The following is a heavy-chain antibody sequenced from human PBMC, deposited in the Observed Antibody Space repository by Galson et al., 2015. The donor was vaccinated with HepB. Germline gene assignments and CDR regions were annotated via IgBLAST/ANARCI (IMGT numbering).Heavy chain of an antibody. D-gene: IGHD3-3*01. CDR1: GFTFSSYA. CDR3: AKEFEDDFWSGYFYGGDY. V-gene: IGHV3-23*01. CDR2: ISGSGGST. Sequence: SLRLSCAASGFTFSSYAMSWVCQAPGKGLEWVSAISGSGGSTYYADSVKGRFTISRDNSKNTLYLQMNSLRAEDTAVYYCAKEFEDDFWSGYFYGGDYWGQGTLVTVSS. J-gene: IGHJ4*02.